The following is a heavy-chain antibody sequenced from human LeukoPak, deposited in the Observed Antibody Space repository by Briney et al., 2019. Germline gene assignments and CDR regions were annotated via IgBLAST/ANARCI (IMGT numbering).Heavy chain of an antibody. CDR2: IITDGSSV. CDR1: GFTFSSYG. J-gene: IGHJ6*02. CDR3: ARGSHYALDV. V-gene: IGHV3-74*01. Sequence: PGGSLRLSCAASGFTFSSYGMHWVRQAPGKGLVWVSLIITDGSSVYYADSVMGRFTISRDNAKNTLFLQMNSLRAEDTAVYFCARGSHYALDVWGQGTTVTVS.